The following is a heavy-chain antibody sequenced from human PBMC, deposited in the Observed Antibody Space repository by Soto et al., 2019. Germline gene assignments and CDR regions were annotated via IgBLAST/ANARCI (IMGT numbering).Heavy chain of an antibody. CDR2: ISSSSSYI. Sequence: EVQLVESGGGLVKPGGSLRLSCAASGFTFSSYSMNWVRQAPGKGLEWVSSISSSSSYIYYEDAVKGRFTISRDNAKNSWYRQMNSLRAEEKAVYYCARTGAGYCSSTRCPIDYWGQGTLVTVSS. V-gene: IGHV3-21*01. CDR1: GFTFSSYS. J-gene: IGHJ4*02. D-gene: IGHD2-2*01. CDR3: ARTGAGYCSSTRCPIDY.